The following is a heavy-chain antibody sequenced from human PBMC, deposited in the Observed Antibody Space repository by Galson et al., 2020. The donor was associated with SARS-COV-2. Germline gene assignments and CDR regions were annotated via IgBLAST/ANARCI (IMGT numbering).Heavy chain of an antibody. Sequence: SETLSLTCTVSGGSISNYYWSWFRQTPERGLEWIVYTHYSGSTNYNPSLKSRVTTSVDTSKNLFTLKLRSVTAADTAVYYCARHMTGGTYPLEDWGQGTLVTVSS. CDR3: ARHMTGGTYPLED. CDR2: THYSGST. V-gene: IGHV4-59*01. CDR1: GGSISNYY. D-gene: IGHD1-26*01. J-gene: IGHJ4*02.